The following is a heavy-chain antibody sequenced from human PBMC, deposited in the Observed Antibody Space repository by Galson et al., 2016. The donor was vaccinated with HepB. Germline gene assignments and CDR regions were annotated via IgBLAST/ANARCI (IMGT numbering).Heavy chain of an antibody. CDR3: ARPHACERRSCYSRERFDM. V-gene: IGHV4-39*02. CDR2: ISYSGET. D-gene: IGHD2-2*01. Sequence: SETLSLTCSVSGGSIYSSSYYWGWIRQPPGKGLEWIGSISYSGETHYNPTLKSRVTISIDTSKDHFSLKLSSVTAADTAVYFCARPHACERRSCYSRERFDMWGPGTLVTVS. J-gene: IGHJ3*02. CDR1: GGSIYSSSYY.